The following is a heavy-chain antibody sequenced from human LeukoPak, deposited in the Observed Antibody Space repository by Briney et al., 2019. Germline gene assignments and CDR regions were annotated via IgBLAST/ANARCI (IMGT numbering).Heavy chain of an antibody. Sequence: GGSLRLSCAASGFTFSHYAMHWVRQAPGEGLQWVAFVSYSGNNYYYADSVKGRFIISRDDSKNTLYVEMNSLRLDDTAIYYCARGPPTSRSGAHFDYWGQGSLVTVSP. V-gene: IGHV3-30*03. CDR3: ARGPPTSRSGAHFDY. CDR2: VSYSGNNY. CDR1: GFTFSHYA. J-gene: IGHJ4*02. D-gene: IGHD5-12*01.